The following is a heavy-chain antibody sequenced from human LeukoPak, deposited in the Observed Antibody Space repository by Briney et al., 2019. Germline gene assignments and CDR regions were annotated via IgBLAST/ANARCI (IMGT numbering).Heavy chain of an antibody. Sequence: PGGSLRLSCAASGFTFSTYNMNWVRQAPGKGLEWVSSITSSSSYIYYADSVKGRFTISRDNSKNTLYLQMNNLRAEDTAIYYCAKAANYDILTGYYLDYWGQGTLVTVSS. CDR3: AKAANYDILTGYYLDY. CDR2: ITSSSSYI. D-gene: IGHD3-9*01. CDR1: GFTFSTYN. J-gene: IGHJ4*02. V-gene: IGHV3-21*04.